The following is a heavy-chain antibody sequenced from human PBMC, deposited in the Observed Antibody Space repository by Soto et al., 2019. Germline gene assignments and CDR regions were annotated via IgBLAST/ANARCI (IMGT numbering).Heavy chain of an antibody. D-gene: IGHD3-10*01. Sequence: GASVKVSCKASGYTFTSYGISWVRQAPGQGLEWMGWISAYNGNTNYAQKLQGRVTMTTDTSTSTAYMELRSLRSDDTAVYYCAISQLWFGEFAMGGMDVWGQGTTVIVSS. J-gene: IGHJ6*02. V-gene: IGHV1-18*04. CDR2: ISAYNGNT. CDR3: AISQLWFGEFAMGGMDV. CDR1: GYTFTSYG.